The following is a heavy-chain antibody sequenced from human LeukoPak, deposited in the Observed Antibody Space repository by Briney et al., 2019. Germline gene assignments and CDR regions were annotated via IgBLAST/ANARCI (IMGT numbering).Heavy chain of an antibody. CDR2: IHYRGTT. V-gene: IGHV4-39*01. CDR3: ARHPTGYPNWFDP. D-gene: IGHD3-9*01. J-gene: IGHJ5*02. Sequence: TLSLTCTVSGGSISINSYNWAWIRQPPGKGLEWLGAIHYRGTTYYNPSLKSRVTISVDTSKNQFSMKLNSLTAADTAVYYCARHPTGYPNWFDPWGQGTLVTVSS. CDR1: GGSISINSYN.